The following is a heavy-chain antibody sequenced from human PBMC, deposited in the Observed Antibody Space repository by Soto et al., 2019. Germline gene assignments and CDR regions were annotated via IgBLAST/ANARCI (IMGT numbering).Heavy chain of an antibody. J-gene: IGHJ6*02. Sequence: SVKVSWKAAGGTFSSYAISWVRQAPGQGLEWMGGIIPIFGTANYAQKFQGRVTITADKSTSTAYMELSSLRSEDTAVYYCARPSSSSDYYGMDVWGQGTTVTVSS. CDR3: ARPSSSSDYYGMDV. D-gene: IGHD6-6*01. V-gene: IGHV1-69*06. CDR1: GGTFSSYA. CDR2: IIPIFGTA.